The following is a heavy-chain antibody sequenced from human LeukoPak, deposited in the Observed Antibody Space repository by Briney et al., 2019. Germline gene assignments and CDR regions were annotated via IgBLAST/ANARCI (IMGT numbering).Heavy chain of an antibody. CDR2: VSGSGGST. CDR3: AKIDSTVIRRYYFDS. CDR1: GFSFSTCG. D-gene: IGHD1-1*01. Sequence: GGSLRLSCAASGFSFSTCGMSWVRQAPGKGLEWVSTVSGSGGSTYYADFVKGRFSISRDNSKNTLFLLMNTLRAEDTATYYCAKIDSTVIRRYYFDSWGQGTLVTVSS. J-gene: IGHJ4*02. V-gene: IGHV3-23*01.